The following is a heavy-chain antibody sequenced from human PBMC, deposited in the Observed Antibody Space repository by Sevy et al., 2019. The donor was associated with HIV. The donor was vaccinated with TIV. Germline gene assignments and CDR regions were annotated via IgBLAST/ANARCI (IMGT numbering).Heavy chain of an antibody. J-gene: IGHJ5*02. CDR3: ARDLGYCSSTSCYGGNWFDP. D-gene: IGHD2-2*01. V-gene: IGHV1-2*06. Sequence: ASVKVSCKASGYTFTGYYMHWVRQAPGQGLEWMGRINPNSGGKNYAQKFQGRVTMTRDTSISTAYRELSRLRADDTAVYYCARDLGYCSSTSCYGGNWFDPWGQGTLVTVSS. CDR2: INPNSGGK. CDR1: GYTFTGYY.